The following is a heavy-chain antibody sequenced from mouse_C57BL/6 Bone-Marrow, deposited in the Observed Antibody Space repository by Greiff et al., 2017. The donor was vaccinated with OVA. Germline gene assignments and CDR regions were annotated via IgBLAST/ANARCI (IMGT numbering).Heavy chain of an antibody. CDR3: ARDANFYAMDY. Sequence: EVKLMESGGGLVQSGRSLRLSCATSGFTFSDFYMEWVRQAPGKGLEWIAASRNKANDYTTEYSASVKGRFIVSRDTSQSILYLQMNALRAEDTAIYYCARDANFYAMDYWGQGTSVTVSS. CDR2: SRNKANDYTT. V-gene: IGHV7-1*01. CDR1: GFTFSDFY. J-gene: IGHJ4*01.